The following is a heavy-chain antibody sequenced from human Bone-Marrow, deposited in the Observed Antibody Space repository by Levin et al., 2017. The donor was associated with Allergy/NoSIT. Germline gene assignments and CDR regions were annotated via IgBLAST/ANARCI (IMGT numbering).Heavy chain of an antibody. Sequence: RTGGSLRLSCAASGFTISSKYMIWVRQAPGKGLEWVSIFYSGGNRYYADSVKGRCTISRDSSTNTLDLQMNSLRVEDTAVYYCARARDDKFIGLHFDSWGQGTPVIVSS. V-gene: IGHV3-66*01. CDR1: GFTISSKY. CDR3: ARARDDKFIGLHFDS. D-gene: IGHD5-24*01. J-gene: IGHJ4*02. CDR2: FYSGGNR.